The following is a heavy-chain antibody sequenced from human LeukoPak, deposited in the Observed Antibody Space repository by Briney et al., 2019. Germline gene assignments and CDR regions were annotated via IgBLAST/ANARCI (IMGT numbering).Heavy chain of an antibody. Sequence: SETLSLTCTVSAGSISADYWSWIRQPPAKGLEWIGYTSDSGSSNYKSSLKSRVSMSVDTSKRQFSLTLTSVTAADTAVYYCARIVRQDGGYLDLWGRGSLVTVSS. J-gene: IGHJ2*01. V-gene: IGHV4-59*08. D-gene: IGHD2-21*01. CDR1: AGSISADY. CDR2: TSDSGSS. CDR3: ARIVRQDGGYLDL.